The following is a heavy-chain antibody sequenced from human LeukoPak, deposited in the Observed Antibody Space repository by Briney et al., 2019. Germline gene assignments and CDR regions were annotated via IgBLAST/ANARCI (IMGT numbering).Heavy chain of an antibody. D-gene: IGHD1-26*01. CDR2: ISGDGGNT. CDR3: ARDYIGGARPNYYFYYMDV. Sequence: PGGSLRLSCEASGFTFGRYGMHWVRQAPGKGLEYLSAISGDGGNTFHANSVKGRFTISRDNSKNTLFLQMDSLTVEDMAVYYCARDYIGGARPNYYFYYMDVWGKGTRVTVSS. J-gene: IGHJ6*03. V-gene: IGHV3-64*01. CDR1: GFTFGRYG.